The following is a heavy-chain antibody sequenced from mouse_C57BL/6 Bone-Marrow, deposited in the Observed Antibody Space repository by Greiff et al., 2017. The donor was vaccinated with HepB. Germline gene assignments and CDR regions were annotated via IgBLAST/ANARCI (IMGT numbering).Heavy chain of an antibody. D-gene: IGHD1-1*01. Sequence: QVHVKQPGAELVKPGASVKVSCKASGYTFTSYWMHWVKQRPGQGLEWIGRIHPSDSDTNYNQKFKGKATLTVDKSSSTAYMQLSSLTSEDSAVYYCAIGITTVVAPLDYWGQGTTLTVSS. J-gene: IGHJ2*01. CDR2: IHPSDSDT. CDR1: GYTFTSYW. CDR3: AIGITTVVAPLDY. V-gene: IGHV1-74*01.